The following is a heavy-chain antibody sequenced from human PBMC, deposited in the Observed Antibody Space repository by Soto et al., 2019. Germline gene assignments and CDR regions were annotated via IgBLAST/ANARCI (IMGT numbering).Heavy chain of an antibody. V-gene: IGHV4-34*01. D-gene: IGHD6-13*01. J-gene: IGHJ3*02. Sequence: SETLSLTCAVYGGSFSGYYWSWIRQPPGKGLEWIGEINHSGSTNYNPSLKSRVTISVDTSKNQFSLKLSSVTAADTAVYYCAVKGYSSSWYDAFDIWGQGTMVTVSS. CDR1: GGSFSGYY. CDR2: INHSGST. CDR3: AVKGYSSSWYDAFDI.